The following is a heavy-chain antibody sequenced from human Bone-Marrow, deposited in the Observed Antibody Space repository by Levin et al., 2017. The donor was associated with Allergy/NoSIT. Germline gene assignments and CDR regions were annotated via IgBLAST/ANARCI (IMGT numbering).Heavy chain of an antibody. V-gene: IGHV3-23*01. D-gene: IGHD4-17*01. Sequence: GESLKISCAASGFTFSSYAMSWVRQAPGKGLEWVSAISGSGGSTYYADSVKGRFTISRDNSKNTLYLQMNSLRAEDTAVYYCAKGHYGLNPGDFDYWGQGTLVTVSS. CDR1: GFTFSSYA. CDR3: AKGHYGLNPGDFDY. CDR2: ISGSGGST. J-gene: IGHJ4*02.